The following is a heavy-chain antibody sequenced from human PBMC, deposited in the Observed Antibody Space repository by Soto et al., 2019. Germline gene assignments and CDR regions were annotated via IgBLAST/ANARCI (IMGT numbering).Heavy chain of an antibody. Sequence: EVQLVESGGGLVQPGGSLRLSCAASGFTFSTYWMHWVRQAPGKGLVWVSRIKNDGSGTYYVDSVEGRFTISRDNAKNTLYLQMNSLRAEDTAVYYCVRGDGDYYDGNGYLGLHWGQGTLVTVSS. V-gene: IGHV3-74*01. D-gene: IGHD3-22*01. CDR2: IKNDGSGT. CDR1: GFTFSTYW. J-gene: IGHJ4*02. CDR3: VRGDGDYYDGNGYLGLH.